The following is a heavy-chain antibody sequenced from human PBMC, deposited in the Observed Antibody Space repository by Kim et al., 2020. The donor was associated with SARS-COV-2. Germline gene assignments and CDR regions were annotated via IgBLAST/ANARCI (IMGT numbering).Heavy chain of an antibody. J-gene: IGHJ4*02. Sequence: PSLESRVTISVDTSKNQLSLNLRSVTAADTAVYYCARHVMGAWGSFFFGSWGQGTRVTVSS. D-gene: IGHD3-16*01. CDR3: ARHVMGAWGSFFFGS. V-gene: IGHV4-39*01.